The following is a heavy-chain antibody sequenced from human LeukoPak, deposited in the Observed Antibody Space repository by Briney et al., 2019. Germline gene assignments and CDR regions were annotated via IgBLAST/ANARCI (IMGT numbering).Heavy chain of an antibody. V-gene: IGHV3-48*04. J-gene: IGHJ4*02. CDR1: GFTFSSYS. CDR2: ISSSGSTI. CDR3: ARGSGTVVTRD. D-gene: IGHD4-23*01. Sequence: GGSLRLSCAASGFTFSSYSMNWVRQAPGKGLEWVSYISSSGSTIYYADSVKGRFTISRDNAKNSLYLQMNSLRAEDTAVYYCARGSGTVVTRDWGQGTLVTVSS.